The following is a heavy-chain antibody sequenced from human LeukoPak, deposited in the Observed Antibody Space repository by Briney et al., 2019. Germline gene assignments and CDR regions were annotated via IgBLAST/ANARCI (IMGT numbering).Heavy chain of an antibody. Sequence: SETLSLTCTVSGGSISSYYWSWIRQPPGKGLEWIGYIYYSGSTNYNPSLKSRVTISVDTSKNQFSLKLSSVTAADTAVYYCARDSYYDFWSGYSPYWYFDLWSRGTLVTVSS. CDR1: GGSISSYY. CDR2: IYYSGST. CDR3: ARDSYYDFWSGYSPYWYFDL. V-gene: IGHV4-59*01. J-gene: IGHJ2*01. D-gene: IGHD3-3*01.